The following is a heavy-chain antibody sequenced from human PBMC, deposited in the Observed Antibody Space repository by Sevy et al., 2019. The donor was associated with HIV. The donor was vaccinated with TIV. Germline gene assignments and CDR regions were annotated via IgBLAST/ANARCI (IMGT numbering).Heavy chain of an antibody. CDR1: GGIFRSYG. CDR3: ARGGGNGWYYFDY. V-gene: IGHV1-69*13. J-gene: IGHJ4*02. Sequence: ASVKVSGKASGGIFRSYGISWVRQAPGQGLEWMGGIIPILGSVNYAQKFQGRVTITADESTQTAYMELSSLRSEDTAVYYCARGGGNGWYYFDYWGQETLVTVSS. CDR2: IIPILGSV. D-gene: IGHD6-19*01.